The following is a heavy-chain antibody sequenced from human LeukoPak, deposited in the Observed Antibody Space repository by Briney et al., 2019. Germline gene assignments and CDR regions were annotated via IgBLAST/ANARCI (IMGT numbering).Heavy chain of an antibody. J-gene: IGHJ4*02. CDR2: INGDGSTT. CDR1: GFSFSSYW. CDR3: ARAHHNYYGGCYDH. D-gene: IGHD4-23*01. V-gene: IGHV3-74*01. Sequence: GESLRLSCVASGFSFSSYWMYWVRQAPGKGLVVVYRINGDGSTTHYADSVKGRFTISRDNAKNTPYLQMNSLRAGDTAVYYCARAHHNYYGGCYDHWGRGTLVTVSS.